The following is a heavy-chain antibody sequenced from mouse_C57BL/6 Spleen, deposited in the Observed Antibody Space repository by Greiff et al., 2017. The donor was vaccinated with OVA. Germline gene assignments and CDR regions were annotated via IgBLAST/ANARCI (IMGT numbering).Heavy chain of an antibody. CDR2: ISSGSSTI. Sequence: EVQGVESGGGLVKPGGSLKLSYAASGFTFSDYGMHWVRQAPEKGLEWVAYISSGSSTIYYADTVKGRFTISRDNAKNTLFLQMTSLRSEDTAMYYCARGKGGFAYWGQGTLVTVSA. CDR3: ARGKGGFAY. CDR1: GFTFSDYG. V-gene: IGHV5-17*01. J-gene: IGHJ3*01.